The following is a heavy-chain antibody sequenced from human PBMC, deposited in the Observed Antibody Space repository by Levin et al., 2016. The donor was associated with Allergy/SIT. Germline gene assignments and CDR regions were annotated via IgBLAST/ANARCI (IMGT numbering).Heavy chain of an antibody. V-gene: IGHV4-31*03. CDR2: IYYSGST. Sequence: SETLSLTCTVSGGSISSGGYYWSWIRQHPGKGLEWIGYIYYSGSTYYNPSLKSRVTISVDTSKNQFSLKLSSVTAADTAVYYCARGTVDIVATHLDYWGQGTLVTVSS. D-gene: IGHD5-12*01. CDR3: ARGTVDIVATHLDY. J-gene: IGHJ4*02. CDR1: GGSISSGGYY.